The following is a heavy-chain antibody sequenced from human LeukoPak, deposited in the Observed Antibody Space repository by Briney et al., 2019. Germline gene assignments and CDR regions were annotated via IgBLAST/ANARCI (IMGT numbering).Heavy chain of an antibody. CDR1: GFPFSSYA. CDR3: AKDRLGGNYYHYMDV. V-gene: IGHV3-23*01. CDR2: FSGSGVST. J-gene: IGHJ6*03. D-gene: IGHD6-19*01. Sequence: GSLRLSFAGSGFPFSSYAMSWVRPAPGKGLEWVSAFSGSGVSTYYAGSVKGRFTISRDNSNNTLYLQMNSLRAEDTAVYYCAKDRLGGNYYHYMDVWGKGTTVTVSS.